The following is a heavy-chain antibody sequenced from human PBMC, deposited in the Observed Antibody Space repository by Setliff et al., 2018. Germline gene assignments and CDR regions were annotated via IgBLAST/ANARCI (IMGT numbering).Heavy chain of an antibody. CDR2: INQYGTEK. CDR3: ACLDWGENFFNVDV. D-gene: IGHD3-16*01. J-gene: IGHJ6*04. CDR1: GFTFSSHW. Sequence: HPGGSLRLSCVGSGFTFSSHWLDWVRQAPGKGLEWVANINQYGTEKYYVDSVKGRFTISRDNAKNTLYLQMNSLRGEDTAVYFCACLDWGENFFNVDVWGKGTTVTVSS. V-gene: IGHV3-7*01.